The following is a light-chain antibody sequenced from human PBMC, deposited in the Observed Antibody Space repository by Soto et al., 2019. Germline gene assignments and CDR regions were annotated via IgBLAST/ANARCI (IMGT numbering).Light chain of an antibody. CDR2: DAS. CDR3: QQRASWPPSLT. J-gene: IGKJ4*01. Sequence: EIVLTQSPATVSLSPGERATLSCRASQSIGTYLAWYHQKPGLAPRLLFYDASKRATGIPARFSGSGSGTDFSLTISSLEPEDFAVYYCQQRASWPPSLTFGGGTKVEIK. V-gene: IGKV3-11*01. CDR1: QSIGTY.